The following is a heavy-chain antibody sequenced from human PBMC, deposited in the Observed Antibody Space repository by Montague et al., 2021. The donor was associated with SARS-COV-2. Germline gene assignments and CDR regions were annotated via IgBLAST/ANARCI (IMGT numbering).Heavy chain of an antibody. Sequence: CAISGDSVSSNIATRNWIRQSPSRGLEWLGRTYYRSKWYNDYAVSVKSRVIINPDTSNNRISLQLNSVTPEDTAVHYCARAYCGGDCYFYWYFDLWGRGTPVTVSS. CDR2: TYYRSKWYN. CDR3: ARAYCGGDCYFYWYFDL. CDR1: GDSVSSNIAT. D-gene: IGHD2-21*02. V-gene: IGHV6-1*01. J-gene: IGHJ2*01.